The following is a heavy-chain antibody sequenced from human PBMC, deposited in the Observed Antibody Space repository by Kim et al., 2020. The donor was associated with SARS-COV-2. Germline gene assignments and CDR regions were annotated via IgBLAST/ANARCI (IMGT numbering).Heavy chain of an antibody. CDR3: ARDLRNDAFDI. V-gene: IGHV3-11*01. CDR2: ISSSGSTI. CDR1: GFTFSDYY. Sequence: GGSLRLSCAAPGFTFSDYYMSWIRQAPGKGLEWVSYISSSGSTIYYADSVKGRFTISRDNAKNSLYLQMNSLRAEDTAVYYCARDLRNDAFDIWGQGTMVTVSS. J-gene: IGHJ3*02.